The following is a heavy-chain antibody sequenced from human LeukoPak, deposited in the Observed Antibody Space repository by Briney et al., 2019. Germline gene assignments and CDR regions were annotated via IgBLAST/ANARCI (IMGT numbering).Heavy chain of an antibody. D-gene: IGHD4-11*01. CDR3: AKDDSNLISLPDY. V-gene: IGHV3-30*18. CDR2: ISYDGGNK. CDR1: GFTFSSYG. Sequence: PGGSLRLSCAASGFTFSSYGMHWVRQAPGKGLEWVAVISYDGGNKYYADSVKGRFTISRDNSKNTLYLQMNSLRAEDTAVYYCAKDDSNLISLPDYWGQGTLVTVSS. J-gene: IGHJ4*02.